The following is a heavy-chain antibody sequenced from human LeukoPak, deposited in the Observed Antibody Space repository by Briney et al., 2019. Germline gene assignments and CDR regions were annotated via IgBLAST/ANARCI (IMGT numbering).Heavy chain of an antibody. CDR3: EKRPDEDGN. V-gene: IGHV3-64D*06. Sequence: GGSLRLSCPASGLTLGSYAIHWVRQAPGKGLEYVSAISSNGRSTYYADSVKGRFTISRDNSKNTIYLQLSSLKPEDMAVYYGEKRPDEDGNWGQVTLVTVSS. J-gene: IGHJ4*02. CDR1: GLTLGSYA. D-gene: IGHD6-25*01. CDR2: ISSNGRST.